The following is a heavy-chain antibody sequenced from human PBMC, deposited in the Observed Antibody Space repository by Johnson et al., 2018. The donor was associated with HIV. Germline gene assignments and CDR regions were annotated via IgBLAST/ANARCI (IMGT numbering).Heavy chain of an antibody. V-gene: IGHV3-30*14. CDR2: ISYDGSNK. D-gene: IGHD2-2*01. J-gene: IGHJ3*02. CDR3: ARVAGSTGCHAPLYCMNQRGGFDI. Sequence: QVQLVESGGGLVQPGGSLRLSCAASGFTFSSYAMHWVRQAQGKGLEWVAVISYDGSNKYYADSVKGRFTISRDNSKNTLYLQMNSLRAEDTALYYCARVAGSTGCHAPLYCMNQRGGFDIWGQGTVVTVSS. CDR1: GFTFSSYA.